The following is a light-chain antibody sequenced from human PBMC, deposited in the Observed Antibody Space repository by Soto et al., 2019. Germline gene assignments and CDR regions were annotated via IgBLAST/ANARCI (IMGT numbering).Light chain of an antibody. Sequence: QSVLTQPRSVSGSPGQSVTISCTGSNSDVGTYDYVSWYQQHTGKAPKLMVYDVNQRPSGVPDRFSGSKSGNTASLTISGLHAEDEADYYCCSYAGSSTFWVFGGGTKVTVL. V-gene: IGLV2-11*01. CDR2: DVN. J-gene: IGLJ3*02. CDR3: CSYAGSSTFWV. CDR1: NSDVGTYDY.